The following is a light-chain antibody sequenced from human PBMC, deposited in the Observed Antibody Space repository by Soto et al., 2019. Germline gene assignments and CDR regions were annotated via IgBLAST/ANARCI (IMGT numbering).Light chain of an antibody. J-gene: IGLJ1*01. CDR2: DVS. CDR3: SSYTSSSTLG. Sequence: QSALTQPASVSGSPGLSITISCTGTSSDVGGYNYVSWYQQHPGKAPKLMIYDVSNRPSGVSNRFSGSKSGNTASLTISGLQAEDEADYYCSSYTSSSTLGFGTGTKVTVL. V-gene: IGLV2-14*01. CDR1: SSDVGGYNY.